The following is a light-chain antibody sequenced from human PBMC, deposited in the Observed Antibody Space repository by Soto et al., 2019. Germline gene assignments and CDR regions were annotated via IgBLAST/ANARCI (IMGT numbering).Light chain of an antibody. CDR2: DSS. V-gene: IGKV3-11*01. Sequence: ETVLTQSPATLSLSPGERATLSCRASENVNTYLAWFQQKSGQAPRLLIYDSSHLATGTPDRFSGSGSGTDFTLTISRVEPEDFATYYCQQRVDLPLTCGGGTRVQI. J-gene: IGKJ4*01. CDR3: QQRVDLPLT. CDR1: ENVNTY.